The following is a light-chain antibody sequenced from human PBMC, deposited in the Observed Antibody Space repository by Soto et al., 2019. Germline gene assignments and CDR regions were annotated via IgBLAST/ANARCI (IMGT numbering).Light chain of an antibody. CDR2: GAS. CDR1: QSVRSNF. CDR3: QQYVTSAIT. V-gene: IGKV3-20*01. Sequence: EIVLTQSPGTLSLSPGERATLSFRASQSVRSNFLAWYQQKPGQAPRLLISGASSRATGIPDRFSGGGSGTDFTLTISSLEPEDFTLYYCQQYVTSAITFGQGTRLEIK. J-gene: IGKJ5*01.